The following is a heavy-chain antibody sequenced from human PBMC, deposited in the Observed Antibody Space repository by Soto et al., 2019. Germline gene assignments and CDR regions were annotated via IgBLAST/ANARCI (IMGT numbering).Heavy chain of an antibody. Sequence: DTGKGLEWVANIKQDGSEKYYVYSVKGRFTISRDNAKNSLYLQMNSLRAEDMVVYNCGRVMSGCAGLGIRGEGSFVTGYPAE. CDR3: GRVMSGCAGLGIRGEGSFVTGYPAE. CDR2: IKQDGSEK. J-gene: IGHJ1*01. D-gene: IGHD6-19*01. V-gene: IGHV3-7*04.